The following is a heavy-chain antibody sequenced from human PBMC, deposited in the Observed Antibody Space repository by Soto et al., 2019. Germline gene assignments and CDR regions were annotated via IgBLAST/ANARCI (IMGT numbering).Heavy chain of an antibody. V-gene: IGHV3-23*01. CDR1: GFTFSSYA. CDR3: AKDPDYYGSGSLDY. Sequence: EVQLLESGGGLVQPGGSLRLSCAASGFTFSSYAMSWVRRPPGRGRGWVSAISGSGGSTYYADSVKGRFTISRDNSKNTLYLQMNSLRAEDTAVYYCAKDPDYYGSGSLDYWGQGTLVTVSS. CDR2: ISGSGGST. J-gene: IGHJ4*02. D-gene: IGHD3-10*01.